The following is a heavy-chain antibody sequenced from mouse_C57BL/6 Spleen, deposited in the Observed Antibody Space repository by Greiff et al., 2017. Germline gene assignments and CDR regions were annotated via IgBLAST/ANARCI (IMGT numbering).Heavy chain of an antibody. Sequence: EVMLVESGGDLVKPGGSRKLSCAASGFTFSSYGMSWVRQTPDKRLEWVATISSGGSYTYYPDSVKGRFTISRDNAKNTLYLQMSSLKFEDTAMYYCARRGEGVFDYWGQGTTLTVSS. CDR2: ISSGGSYT. V-gene: IGHV5-6*02. J-gene: IGHJ2*01. CDR3: ARRGEGVFDY. CDR1: GFTFSSYG.